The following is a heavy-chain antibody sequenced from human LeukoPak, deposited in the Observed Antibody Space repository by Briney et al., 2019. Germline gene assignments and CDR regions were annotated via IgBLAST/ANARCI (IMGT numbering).Heavy chain of an antibody. D-gene: IGHD6-13*01. CDR1: GGSFSGYY. CDR2: INHSAST. Sequence: SETLSLTCAVYGGSFSGYYWSWIRQPPGKGLEWIGEINHSASTNYNPSLKSRVTISVDTSKNQFSLKLSSVTAADTAVYYCARGNSSRYYFDYWGQGTLVTVSS. J-gene: IGHJ4*02. CDR3: ARGNSSRYYFDY. V-gene: IGHV4-34*01.